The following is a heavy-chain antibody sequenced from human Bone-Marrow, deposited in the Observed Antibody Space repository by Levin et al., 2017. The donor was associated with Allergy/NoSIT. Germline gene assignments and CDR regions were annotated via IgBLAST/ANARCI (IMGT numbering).Heavy chain of an antibody. V-gene: IGHV3-9*01. J-gene: IGHJ4*02. CDR1: GFTFDDYA. CDR2: ISWNSGSI. CDR3: AKAQLTYYYDSSGYPPGE. D-gene: IGHD3-22*01. Sequence: PGGSLRLSCAASGFTFDDYAMHWVRQAPGKGLEWVSGISWNSGSIGYADSVKGRFTISRDNAKNSLYLQMNSLRAEDTALYYCAKAQLTYYYDSSGYPPGEWGQGTLVTVSS.